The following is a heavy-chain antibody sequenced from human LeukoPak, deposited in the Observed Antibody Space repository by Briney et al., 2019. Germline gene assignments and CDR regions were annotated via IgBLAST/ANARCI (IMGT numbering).Heavy chain of an antibody. CDR3: TRGLMDYDVSTGLHHYYMDV. Sequence: GGSLRLSCAASGFTFSSYAMHWVRQAPGKGLEWVAVISYDGSNKYYADSVKGRFTISRDNSKNTLYLQMNTLRVEDTAVYYCTRGLMDYDVSTGLHHYYMDVWGQGTTVTVSS. J-gene: IGHJ6*02. CDR2: ISYDGSNK. CDR1: GFTFSSYA. V-gene: IGHV3-30-3*01. D-gene: IGHD3-9*01.